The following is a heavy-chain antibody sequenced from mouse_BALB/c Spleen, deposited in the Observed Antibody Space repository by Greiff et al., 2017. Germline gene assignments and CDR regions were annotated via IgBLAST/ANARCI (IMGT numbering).Heavy chain of an antibody. CDR2: IYPGNSDT. CDR1: GYTFTSYW. D-gene: IGHD1-1*01. J-gene: IGHJ4*01. V-gene: IGHV1-5*01. Sequence: VQLQQSGTVLARPGASVKMSCKASGYTFTSYWMHWVKQRPGQGLEWIGAIYPGNSDTSYNQKFKGKAKLTAVTSTSTAYMELSSLTNEDSAVYYCTRYYGSTSYAMDYWGQGTSVTVSS. CDR3: TRYYGSTSYAMDY.